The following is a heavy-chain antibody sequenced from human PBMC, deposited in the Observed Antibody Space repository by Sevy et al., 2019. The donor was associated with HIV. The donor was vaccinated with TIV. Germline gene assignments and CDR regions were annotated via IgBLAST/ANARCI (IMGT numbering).Heavy chain of an antibody. Sequence: SETLSLTCTVSGASIRDSSYYWAWIRQPPGKGLEGIGNIYSYGETYYNSSLKSLVTISVDTSKNQFSLSLTSVTAADTAIYFCARSMEQQLDAFDIWGQGTMVTVSS. CDR3: ARSMEQQLDAFDI. J-gene: IGHJ3*02. CDR1: GASIRDSSYY. V-gene: IGHV4-39*01. D-gene: IGHD6-13*01. CDR2: IYSYGET.